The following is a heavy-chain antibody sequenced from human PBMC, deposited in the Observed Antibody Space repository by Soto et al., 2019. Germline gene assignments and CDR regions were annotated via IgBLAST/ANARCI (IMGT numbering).Heavy chain of an antibody. CDR2: INHSGST. CDR3: ARIPTTKIYYYYGMDV. Sequence: SETLSLTCAVYGGSFSGYYWSWIRQPPGKGLEWIGEINHSGSTNYNPSLKSRVTISVDTSKNQFSLKLSSVTAADTAVYYCARIPTTKIYYYYGMDVWGQGTTVTVSS. D-gene: IGHD1-1*01. CDR1: GGSFSGYY. J-gene: IGHJ6*02. V-gene: IGHV4-34*01.